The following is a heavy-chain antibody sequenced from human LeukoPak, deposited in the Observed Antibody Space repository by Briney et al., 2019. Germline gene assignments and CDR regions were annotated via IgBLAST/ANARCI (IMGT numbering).Heavy chain of an antibody. CDR2: ISYDGNNK. CDR1: GLTFSSYG. J-gene: IGHJ6*02. CDR3: AKYGPDHLANCGGDCGKNYYYGMHV. Sequence: GGALRLSCAASGLTFSSYGMNWVRQAPGKGLEWVAIISYDGNNKYYEESVKGRFTISRDNSRNTLYLQMNSLRAEDTAVYYCAKYGPDHLANCGGDCGKNYYYGMHVWGQGTTVTVSS. D-gene: IGHD2-21*02. V-gene: IGHV3-30*18.